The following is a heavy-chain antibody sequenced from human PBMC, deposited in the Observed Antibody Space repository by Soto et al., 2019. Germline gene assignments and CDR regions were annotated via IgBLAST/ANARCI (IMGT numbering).Heavy chain of an antibody. Sequence: EVQLVESGGGLVKPGGSLTLSCAASGFTFSSYNMNWVRQAPGRGLEWVSSISASRTYIDYADSVKGCFTISTDNARSYVFLRRTSLRAEDTAVYYCAKGGGYYYDKSADYDVKDWGQGTLVTVSS. CDR3: AKGGGYYYDKSADYDVKD. D-gene: IGHD3-22*01. CDR1: GFTFSSYN. J-gene: IGHJ1*01. V-gene: IGHV3-21*01. CDR2: ISASRTYI.